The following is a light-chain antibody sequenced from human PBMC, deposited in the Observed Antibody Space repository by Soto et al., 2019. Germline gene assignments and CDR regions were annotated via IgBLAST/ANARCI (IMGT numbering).Light chain of an antibody. CDR1: QTVPKNY. V-gene: IGKV3-20*01. CDR2: VAS. J-gene: IGKJ4*01. Sequence: EIVLTQSPGTLSLSPGERATLSCRASQTVPKNYLAWYQQQPGQAPKLLIYVASSRATGIPDRFSGSGSGTDFTLTINRLEPEEFAVYYCQQFASAPLTFGGGTKVEIK. CDR3: QQFASAPLT.